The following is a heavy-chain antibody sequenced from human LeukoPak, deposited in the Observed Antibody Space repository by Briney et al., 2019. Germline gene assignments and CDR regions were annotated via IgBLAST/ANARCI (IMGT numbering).Heavy chain of an antibody. CDR1: GGSISSSSYY. CDR2: IYYSGST. J-gene: IGHJ4*02. CDR3: ARVKRNWIPKTLVFDY. Sequence: PSETLSLTCTVSGGSISSSSYYWGWIRQPPGNGLEWIGSIYYSGSTYYNPSLKSRVTITVDTSKNQFSLKLSSVTAADTAVYYCARVKRNWIPKTLVFDYWGQGTLVTVSS. V-gene: IGHV4-39*07. D-gene: IGHD2-2*03.